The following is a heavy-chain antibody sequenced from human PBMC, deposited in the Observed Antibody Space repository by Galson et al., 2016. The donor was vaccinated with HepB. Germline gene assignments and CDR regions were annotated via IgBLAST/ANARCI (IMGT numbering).Heavy chain of an antibody. D-gene: IGHD3-16*01. J-gene: IGHJ4*02. Sequence: SVKVSCKASGYTFRSHGITWVRQAPGQGLECMGWINAGNGITKSSQNFQGRVTITRDTTASTVYMELSSLRPDDTAVYYCARAGYYDESGYHTGLDYWGQGTLVTVSS. CDR1: GYTFRSHG. CDR2: INAGNGIT. V-gene: IGHV1-3*01. CDR3: ARAGYYDESGYHTGLDY.